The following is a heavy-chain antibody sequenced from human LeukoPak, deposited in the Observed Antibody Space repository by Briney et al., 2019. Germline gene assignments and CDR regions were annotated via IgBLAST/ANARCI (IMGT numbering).Heavy chain of an antibody. CDR3: AKDMSRDGYNFGFDY. Sequence: PGGSLRLSCAASGFTFDDYAMHWVRQAPGKGLEWVSLISGDGGSTYHADSVKGRFTISRDNSKNSLYLQMNSLRTEDTALYYCAKDMSRDGYNFGFDYWGQGTLVTVSS. CDR2: ISGDGGST. V-gene: IGHV3-43*02. J-gene: IGHJ4*02. D-gene: IGHD5-24*01. CDR1: GFTFDDYA.